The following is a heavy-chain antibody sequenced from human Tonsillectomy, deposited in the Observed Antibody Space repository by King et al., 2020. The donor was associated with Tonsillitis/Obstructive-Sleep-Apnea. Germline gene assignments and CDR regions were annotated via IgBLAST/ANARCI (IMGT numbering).Heavy chain of an antibody. Sequence: VQLVESGGGLVQPGGSLRLSCAVSGFTFSSYWMSWVRQAPGKGLEWVANIQTDGSQKYYVDSVKGRFTISRDNAKKSLYLQMNSLRAEDTAVYYCAREFGGVNLCDYWGQGTLVTVSS. J-gene: IGHJ4*02. D-gene: IGHD3-3*01. CDR1: GFTFSSYW. CDR3: AREFGGVNLCDY. V-gene: IGHV3-7*01. CDR2: IQTDGSQK.